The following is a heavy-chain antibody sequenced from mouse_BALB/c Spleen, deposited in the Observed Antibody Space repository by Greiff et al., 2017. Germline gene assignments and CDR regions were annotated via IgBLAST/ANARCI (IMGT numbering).Heavy chain of an antibody. CDR2: IDTSDSYT. CDR3: ARGRNPGAMDD. V-gene: IGHV1-69*01. Sequence: QVQLQQPGAELVMPGASVKMSCKASGYTFTDYWMHWVKQRPGQGLEWIGAIDTSDSYTSYNQKFKGKATLTVDESSSTAYMQLSSLTSEDSAVYDCARGRNPGAMDDWGEGTSVTVSS. J-gene: IGHJ4*01. CDR1: GYTFTDYW.